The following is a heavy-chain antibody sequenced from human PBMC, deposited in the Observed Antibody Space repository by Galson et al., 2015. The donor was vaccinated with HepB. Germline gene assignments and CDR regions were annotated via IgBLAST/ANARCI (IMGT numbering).Heavy chain of an antibody. CDR3: AKYTSGRASFDY. V-gene: IGHV4-34*01. Sequence: LSLTCAVYGWSFSDSYWSWIRQPPGKGLEWIGEINHRGSTNYNPSPKSRVTIPVDTSKIQFSLQLSSVTAADTAMYYCAKYTSGRASFDYWGQGTLVTVSS. CDR2: INHRGST. CDR1: GWSFSDSY. J-gene: IGHJ4*02. D-gene: IGHD6-19*01.